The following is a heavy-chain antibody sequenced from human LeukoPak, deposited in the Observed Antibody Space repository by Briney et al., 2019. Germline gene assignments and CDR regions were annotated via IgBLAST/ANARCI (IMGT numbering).Heavy chain of an antibody. CDR2: IYYSGST. CDR3: ATHPPKLCTGGSCSDY. J-gene: IGHJ4*02. CDR1: GGSISSYS. D-gene: IGHD2-15*01. V-gene: IGHV4-59*01. Sequence: ASETLSLTCTVSGGSISSYSWSWIRQLPGKGLEWIGYIYYSGSTNYNPSLKSRVTISIDTSKNQFSLKLSSVTAADTAVYYCATHPPKLCTGGSCSDYWGQGTLFTVSS.